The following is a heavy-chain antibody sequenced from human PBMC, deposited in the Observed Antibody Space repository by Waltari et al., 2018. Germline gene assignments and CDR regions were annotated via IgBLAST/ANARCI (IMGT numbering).Heavy chain of an antibody. J-gene: IGHJ4*02. Sequence: EVQLLESGGGLVQPGGSLRLSCAASGFTFSSYAMSWVRQAPGKGLECVSAIGGSGGSTYYADSVKGRFTISRDNSKNTLYLQMNSLRAEDTAVYYCAKDGSSGCLNYWGQGTLVIVSS. CDR3: AKDGSSGCLNY. CDR2: IGGSGGST. CDR1: GFTFSSYA. V-gene: IGHV3-23*01. D-gene: IGHD6-19*01.